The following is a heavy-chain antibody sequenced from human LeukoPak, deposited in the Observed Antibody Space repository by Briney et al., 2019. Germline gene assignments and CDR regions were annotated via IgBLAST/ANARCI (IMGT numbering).Heavy chain of an antibody. CDR1: GFTFDDYA. V-gene: IGHV3-43*02. D-gene: IGHD3-16*01. J-gene: IGHJ4*02. Sequence: PGGSLRLSCAASGFTFDDYAMHWVRQAPAKGLEWVSLISGDGGSTYYADSVKGRFTISRDNSKNSLYLQMNSLRTEDTALYYCAKPLAQDYVWGSYTGDYFDYWGQGTLVTVSS. CDR2: ISGDGGST. CDR3: AKPLAQDYVWGSYTGDYFDY.